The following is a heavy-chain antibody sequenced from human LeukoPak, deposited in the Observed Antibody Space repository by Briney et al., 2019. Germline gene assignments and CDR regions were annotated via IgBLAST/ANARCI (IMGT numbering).Heavy chain of an antibody. D-gene: IGHD3-22*01. J-gene: IGHJ4*02. CDR3: VKDDTYYYDSSGPD. V-gene: IGHV3-64D*06. CDR1: GFTFSIYA. Sequence: GGSLRLSCSASGFTFSIYAMHWVRQAPGKGLEYVSTISSNGGRTYYADSVKGRFTISSDNSKNTLYLQMSSLRAEDTAVYYCVKDDTYYYDSSGPDWGQGTLVTVSS. CDR2: ISSNGGRT.